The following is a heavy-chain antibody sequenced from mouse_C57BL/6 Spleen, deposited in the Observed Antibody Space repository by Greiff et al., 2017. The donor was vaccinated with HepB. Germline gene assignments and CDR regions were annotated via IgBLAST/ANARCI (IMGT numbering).Heavy chain of an antibody. V-gene: IGHV6-3*01. CDR2: IRLKSDNYAT. Sequence: EVQVVESGGGLVQPGGSMKLSCVASGFTFSNYWMNWVRQSPEKGLEWVAQIRLKSDNYATNYAESVKGKFTISRDDSKSTVYLQMNNLRAEDTGIYYCSGAPYDCYLAWFAYWGQGTLVTVSA. CDR1: GFTFSNYW. D-gene: IGHD2-3*01. CDR3: SGAPYDCYLAWFAY. J-gene: IGHJ3*01.